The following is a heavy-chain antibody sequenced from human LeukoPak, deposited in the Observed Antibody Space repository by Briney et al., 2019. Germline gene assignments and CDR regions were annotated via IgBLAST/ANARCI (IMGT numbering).Heavy chain of an antibody. Sequence: ASVKVSCKASGYTFSGYYMHWVRQAPGQGLEWMGWINPNSGGTNYAQKFQGRVAMTRDTSISTAYMELGRLRSDDTAVYYCARGDSRYLGYWGQGTLVTVSS. J-gene: IGHJ4*02. D-gene: IGHD3-22*01. CDR2: INPNSGGT. CDR1: GYTFSGYY. CDR3: ARGDSRYLGY. V-gene: IGHV1-2*02.